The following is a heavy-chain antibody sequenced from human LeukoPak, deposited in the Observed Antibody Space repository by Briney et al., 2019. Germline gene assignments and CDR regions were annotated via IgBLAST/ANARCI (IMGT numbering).Heavy chain of an antibody. CDR1: GGSISSYY. V-gene: IGHV4-59*01. CDR2: IYYSGST. Sequence: SETLSLTCTVSGGSISSYYWSWIRQPPGKGLEWIGYIYYSGSTNYNPSLKSRVTISVDTSKNQFSLKLSSVTAADTAVYYCARDRLYCMDVWGKGTTVTISS. J-gene: IGHJ6*03. CDR3: ARDRLYCMDV.